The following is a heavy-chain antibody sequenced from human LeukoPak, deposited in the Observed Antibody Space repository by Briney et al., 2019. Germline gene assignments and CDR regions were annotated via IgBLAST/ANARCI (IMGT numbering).Heavy chain of an antibody. J-gene: IGHJ4*02. V-gene: IGHV4-31*03. CDR3: ARDRSIGGFCGGYECTYFDY. CDR1: GGSISSGGYY. Sequence: PSETLSLTCTVSGGSISSGGYYWSWIRQHPGKGLEWIGYIYYSGSTYYNPSLKSRVTISVDTSKNQFSLKLSSVTAADTAVYYCARDRSIGGFCGGYECTYFDYWGQGTLVTVSS. D-gene: IGHD5-12*01. CDR2: IYYSGST.